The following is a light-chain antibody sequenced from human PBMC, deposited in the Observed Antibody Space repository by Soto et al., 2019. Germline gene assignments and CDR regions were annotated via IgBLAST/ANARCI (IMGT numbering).Light chain of an antibody. CDR3: QKYSGAPA. CDR2: QAS. Sequence: DIQMTQSPSTLSASVGDTVIITCRASQSISSRLAWYQQSPGKAPKLLIYQASSLESGVPSRFSGSGSGTEFTLTISSLQPDDFATYACQKYSGAPAFGQGTKVEIK. CDR1: QSISSR. J-gene: IGKJ1*01. V-gene: IGKV1-5*03.